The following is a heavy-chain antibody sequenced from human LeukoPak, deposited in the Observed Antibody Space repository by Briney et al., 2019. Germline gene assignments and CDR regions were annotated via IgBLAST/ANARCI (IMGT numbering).Heavy chain of an antibody. V-gene: IGHV1-2*02. CDR3: ARVTYYYDSSGYPNFDY. J-gene: IGHJ4*02. Sequence: ASVKVSCKASGYTFTGYYMHWVRQAPGQGLEWMGWTNPNSGGTNYAQKFQGRVTMTRDTSISTAYMELSRLRSDDTAVYYCARVTYYYDSSGYPNFDYWGQGTLVTVSS. D-gene: IGHD3-22*01. CDR2: TNPNSGGT. CDR1: GYTFTGYY.